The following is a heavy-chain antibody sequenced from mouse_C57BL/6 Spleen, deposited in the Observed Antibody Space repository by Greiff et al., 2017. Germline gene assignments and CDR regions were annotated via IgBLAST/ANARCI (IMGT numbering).Heavy chain of an antibody. CDR3: ARNSDGYYYFDY. D-gene: IGHD2-3*01. V-gene: IGHV2-2*01. CDR2: IWRGGST. Sequence: VKLMESGPGLVQPSQSLSITCTVSGFSLTSYCVHWVRQSPGKGLEWLGVIWRGGSTDYNAAFISRLSISKDNSKSQVFFKMNSLQADDTAIYYCARNSDGYYYFDYWGQGTTLTVSS. J-gene: IGHJ2*01. CDR1: GFSLTSYC.